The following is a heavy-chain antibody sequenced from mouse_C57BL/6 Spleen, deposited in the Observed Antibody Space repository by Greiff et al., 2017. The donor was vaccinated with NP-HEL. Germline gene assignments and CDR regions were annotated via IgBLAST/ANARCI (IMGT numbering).Heavy chain of an antibody. V-gene: IGHV14-2*01. J-gene: IGHJ2*01. CDR3: ARFYYGTPYYFDD. CDR1: GFNIQDYY. CDR2: IDPEGGET. Sequence: VQLQQSGAELVKPGASVKLSCTASGFNIQDYYMHWVKQRTEPGLEWIGWIDPEGGETKYAPTFQGTSTITADTSSKTAYRQLSRLTAEDTAVDYWARFYYGTPYYFDDWGKGTTLTVSS. D-gene: IGHD1-1*01.